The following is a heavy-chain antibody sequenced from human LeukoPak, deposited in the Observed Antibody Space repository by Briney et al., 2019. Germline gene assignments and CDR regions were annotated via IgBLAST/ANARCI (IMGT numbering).Heavy chain of an antibody. V-gene: IGHV4-31*03. CDR2: IYYSGST. CDR3: ARGGAVAGILNWFDP. CDR1: GGSISSGGYY. D-gene: IGHD6-19*01. Sequence: PSETLSLTCTVSGGSISSGGYYWSWIRQHPGKGLEWIGYIYYSGSTYYNPSLKSRVTISVDTSKNQFSLKLSSVTAADTAVYYCARGGAVAGILNWFDPWGQGTLATVSS. J-gene: IGHJ5*02.